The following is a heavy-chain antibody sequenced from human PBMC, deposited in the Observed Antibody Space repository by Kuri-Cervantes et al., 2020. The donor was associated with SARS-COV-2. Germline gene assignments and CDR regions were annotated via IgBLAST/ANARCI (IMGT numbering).Heavy chain of an antibody. Sequence: SETLSLTCAVYGGSFSGYYWSWIRQPPGKGLEWIGEINHSGSTNYNPSLKSRVTVSVDTSKNQFSLKLSSVTAANTAVYYCARGRYSSGFWGTKNWFDPWCPGTLVTVSS. D-gene: IGHD6-19*01. CDR2: INHSGST. CDR1: GGSFSGYY. CDR3: ARGRYSSGFWGTKNWFDP. J-gene: IGHJ5*02. V-gene: IGHV4-34*01.